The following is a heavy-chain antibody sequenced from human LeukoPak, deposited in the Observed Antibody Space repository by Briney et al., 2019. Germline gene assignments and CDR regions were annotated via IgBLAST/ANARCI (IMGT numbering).Heavy chain of an antibody. CDR3: ARYDFNKFFDY. V-gene: IGHV4-59*01. CDR1: GGSINNYY. CDR2: VFYTGYT. J-gene: IGHJ4*02. D-gene: IGHD3-3*01. Sequence: PSETLSLTCTVSGGSINNYYWSWVRQPPGKGLEWIGYVFYTGYTHYNPSLKSRVTISVDTSKNQFSLKLSSVTAADTAVYYCARYDFNKFFDYWGQGILVTVSS.